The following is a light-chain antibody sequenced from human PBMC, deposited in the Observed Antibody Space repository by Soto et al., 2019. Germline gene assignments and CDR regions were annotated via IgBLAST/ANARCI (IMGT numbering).Light chain of an antibody. Sequence: EIVLTQSPGTLSLSPWERATLSCRASQSVRSSHLAWYQQKPGQAPRLLIYGASSRATGIPDRFSGSGSGTDFTLTISRLEPEDFAVYYCQQYSTSPPTFGGGTKVEIK. CDR1: QSVRSSH. CDR3: QQYSTSPPT. J-gene: IGKJ4*01. CDR2: GAS. V-gene: IGKV3-20*01.